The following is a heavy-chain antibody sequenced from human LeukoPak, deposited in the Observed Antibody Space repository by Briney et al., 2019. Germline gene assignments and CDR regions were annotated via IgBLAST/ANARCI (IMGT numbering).Heavy chain of an antibody. CDR1: GGTFSSYA. Sequence: SVKVSCKASGGTFSSYAISWVRQAPGQGLEWMGRIIPIFGTANYAQKFQGRVTITTDESTSTAYMELSSLRSEDTAVYYCARGLGNSYGCWFDPWGQGTLVTVSS. D-gene: IGHD5-18*01. J-gene: IGHJ5*02. CDR3: ARGLGNSYGCWFDP. V-gene: IGHV1-69*05. CDR2: IIPIFGTA.